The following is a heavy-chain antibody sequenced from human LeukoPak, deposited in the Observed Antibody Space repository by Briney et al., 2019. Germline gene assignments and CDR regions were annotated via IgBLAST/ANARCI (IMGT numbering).Heavy chain of an antibody. D-gene: IGHD4-23*01. Sequence: PGGSLRLSCAASGFTSSRYAMHWVRQAPGKGLEWVAVISYDGRDKYHADFVMGRSTISRDNSKSTLYLQMNSLRVEDTAVYYCARDAGGNSADYYFDYWGRGTLVTVSS. CDR3: ARDAGGNSADYYFDY. J-gene: IGHJ4*02. CDR2: ISYDGRDK. V-gene: IGHV3-30*04. CDR1: GFTSSRYA.